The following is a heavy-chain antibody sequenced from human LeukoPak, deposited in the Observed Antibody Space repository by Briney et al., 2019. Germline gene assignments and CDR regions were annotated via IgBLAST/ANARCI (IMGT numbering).Heavy chain of an antibody. CDR1: GYTCTSYD. CDR3: ARDYYGSKSSSFDP. D-gene: IGHD3-10*01. Sequence: ASVKVSGKASGYTCTSYDINWVRQATGQGLEWLGWMNPNSGNIGYAQKFQGRVTMTRDTSIDTAYMELTSLRYEDTAVYYCARDYYGSKSSSFDPWGQGTLVTVSS. J-gene: IGHJ5*02. CDR2: MNPNSGNI. V-gene: IGHV1-8*01.